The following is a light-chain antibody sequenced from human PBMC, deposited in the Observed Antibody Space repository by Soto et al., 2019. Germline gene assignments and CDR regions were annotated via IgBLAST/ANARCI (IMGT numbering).Light chain of an antibody. CDR1: QGISSY. V-gene: IGKV1-9*01. CDR3: QQLNSYPLT. J-gene: IGKJ5*01. Sequence: DIQMTQSPSTLSGSVGDRVTITCRASQGISSYLAWYQQKPGKAPKLLTYAASTLQSGVPSRFSGSGSGTEFTLTISSLQPEDFATYYCQQLNSYPLTFGQGTRLEIK. CDR2: AAS.